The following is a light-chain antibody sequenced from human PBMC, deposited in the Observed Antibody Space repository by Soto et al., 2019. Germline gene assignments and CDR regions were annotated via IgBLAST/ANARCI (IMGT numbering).Light chain of an antibody. CDR3: PRYDIASFP. Sequence: EIVLTQSPGTLSLSPGERATLSCRASQSVSSTYLAWYQQKPGQAPRLLIYGASSRVTGIPARFSGSGSGTDLPLTISRLEPEGFAVYYCPRYDIASFPYGQGTKLAIK. V-gene: IGKV3-20*01. CDR1: QSVSSTY. CDR2: GAS. J-gene: IGKJ2*01.